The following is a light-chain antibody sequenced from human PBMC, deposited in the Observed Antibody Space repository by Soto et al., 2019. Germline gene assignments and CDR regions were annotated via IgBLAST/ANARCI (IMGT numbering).Light chain of an antibody. Sequence: QSVLTQPPSASGSPGQSVTISCTGTSSDVGGYNYVSWYQQHPGKAPKLMIYDVSSRPSGVPDRFSGSKSGNTASLTVSGLQAEDEADYYCSSYAGTHIVFVTGTMVTVL. J-gene: IGLJ1*01. CDR2: DVS. V-gene: IGLV2-8*01. CDR3: SSYAGTHIV. CDR1: SSDVGGYNY.